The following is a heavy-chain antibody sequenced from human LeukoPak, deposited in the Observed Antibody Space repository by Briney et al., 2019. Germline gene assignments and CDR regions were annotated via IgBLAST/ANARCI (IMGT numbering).Heavy chain of an antibody. Sequence: SQTLSLTCAISGDSVSSNSVAWNWIRQSPSRGLEWLGRTYYRSKWYNDYAVSVKSRVTINADTSKNQFSLHLNSVTPEDTAVYYCARGAVAHFDNWGQGTLVTVSS. J-gene: IGHJ4*02. CDR3: ARGAVAHFDN. CDR2: TYYRSKWYN. CDR1: GDSVSSNSVA. V-gene: IGHV6-1*01. D-gene: IGHD6-19*01.